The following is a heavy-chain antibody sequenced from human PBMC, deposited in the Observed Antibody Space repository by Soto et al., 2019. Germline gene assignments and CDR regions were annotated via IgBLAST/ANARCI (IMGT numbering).Heavy chain of an antibody. Sequence: GGSLRLSCAASGFTVSSNYMSWVRQAPGKGLEWVSVIYSGGSTYYADSVKGRFTISRDNSKNTLYLQMNSLRAEDTAVYYCARGYAGHHYVFYFDYWGQGTLVTVSS. CDR2: IYSGGST. D-gene: IGHD3-10*02. CDR3: ARGYAGHHYVFYFDY. V-gene: IGHV3-53*01. J-gene: IGHJ4*02. CDR1: GFTVSSNY.